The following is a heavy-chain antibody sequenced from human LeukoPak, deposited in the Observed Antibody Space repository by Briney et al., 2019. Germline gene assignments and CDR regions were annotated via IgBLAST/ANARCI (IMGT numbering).Heavy chain of an antibody. CDR2: ISAYNGNP. CDR1: GYTISNYA. D-gene: IGHD2-21*02. Sequence: ASVKDSCKASGYTISNYAFTWVRPAPGQGLKWMGWISAYNGNPNYGQKLQRRVTMTTDTYTSTAYMELRSLRSDDTAVYYCSVVVTAITSYYFDYWGQGTLVTVSS. V-gene: IGHV1-18*01. J-gene: IGHJ4*02. CDR3: SVVVTAITSYYFDY.